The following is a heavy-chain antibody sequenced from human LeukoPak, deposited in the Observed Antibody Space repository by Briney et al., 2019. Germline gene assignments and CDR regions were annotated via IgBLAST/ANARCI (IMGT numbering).Heavy chain of an antibody. V-gene: IGHV3-23*01. CDR1: GAAFTKYG. CDR3: ATEGFYY. J-gene: IGHJ4*02. Sequence: PGGSLRLSCAASGAAFTKYGMKWVRQAAGAGLEYISGISRSGDITHYADSVKGRFTISRDNVQNTLYLQMSSLRADDTALYYCATEGFYYWGPGTQVTISS. CDR2: ISRSGDIT.